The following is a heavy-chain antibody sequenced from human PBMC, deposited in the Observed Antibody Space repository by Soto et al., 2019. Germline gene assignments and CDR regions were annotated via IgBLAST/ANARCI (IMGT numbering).Heavy chain of an antibody. V-gene: IGHV3-74*01. CDR1: GFSFSSYG. J-gene: IGHJ1*01. CDR2: INGDGSST. D-gene: IGHD2-2*01. Sequence: VQLVESGGGLVQPGGSLRLSCAASGFSFSSYGMHWVRHAPGKGLVWVSRINGDGSSTTYADSVKGRFTISRDNAKNTLYLQMNSLTPEVTAVYYCAKGVPAATRYFQHWGQGTLVTVSS. CDR3: AKGVPAATRYFQH.